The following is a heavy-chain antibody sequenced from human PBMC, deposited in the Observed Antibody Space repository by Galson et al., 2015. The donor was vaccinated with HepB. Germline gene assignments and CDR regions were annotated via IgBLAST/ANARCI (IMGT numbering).Heavy chain of an antibody. J-gene: IGHJ4*02. D-gene: IGHD6-19*01. CDR3: VKVGQWVSLSDY. CDR1: GFTFNSFT. Sequence: SLRLSCAASGFTFNSFTVHWVRQAPGKGLEYVSSISSNGDNTYYADSVKGRFTISRDNSQKTLYLQMSSLRPEDTAVYFCVKVGQWVSLSDYWGQGTLVIVSS. CDR2: ISSNGDNT. V-gene: IGHV3-64D*06.